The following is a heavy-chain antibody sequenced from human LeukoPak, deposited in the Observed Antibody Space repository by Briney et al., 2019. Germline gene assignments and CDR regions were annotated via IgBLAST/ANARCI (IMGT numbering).Heavy chain of an antibody. CDR2: IILIFGTA. D-gene: IGHD1/OR15-1a*01. CDR1: GGTFSSYA. J-gene: IGHJ6*02. Sequence: SVKVSCKASGGTFSSYAISWVRQAPGQGLEWMGGIILIFGTANYAQKFQGRVTITADESTSTAYMELSSLRSEDTAVYYCARVVYNWNNKRTYYYYYGMDVWGQGTTVTVSS. V-gene: IGHV1-69*13. CDR3: ARVVYNWNNKRTYYYYYGMDV.